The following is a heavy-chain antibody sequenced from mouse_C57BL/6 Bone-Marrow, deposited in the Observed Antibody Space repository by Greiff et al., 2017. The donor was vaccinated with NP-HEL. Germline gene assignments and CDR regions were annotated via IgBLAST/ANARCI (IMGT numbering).Heavy chain of an antibody. CDR1: GFNIKNTY. J-gene: IGHJ1*03. CDR2: IDPANGNT. V-gene: IGHV14-3*01. D-gene: IGHD1-1*01. Sequence: VQLQQSVAELVRPGASVKLSCTASGFNIKNTYMHWVKQRPEQGLERIGRIDPANGNTKYAPKFQGKATITADTSSNTAYLQLSSLTSEDTAIYYCATVDYGSSYSYWYFDVWGTGTTVTVSS. CDR3: ATVDYGSSYSYWYFDV.